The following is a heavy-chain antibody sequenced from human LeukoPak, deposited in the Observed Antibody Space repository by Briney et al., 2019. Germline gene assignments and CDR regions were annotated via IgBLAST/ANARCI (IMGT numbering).Heavy chain of an antibody. J-gene: IGHJ4*02. D-gene: IGHD1-26*01. CDR2: IKQDGSEK. CDR3: ARTLYSGFPLRSYFFDF. CDR1: GFTFSSYA. Sequence: GGSLRLSCAASGFTFSSYAMSWVRQAPGKGLEWVANIKQDGSEKFYVDSVKGRFTISRDNAKNSLYLQMNSLRAEDTAVYYCARTLYSGFPLRSYFFDFWGQGILVTVSS. V-gene: IGHV3-7*01.